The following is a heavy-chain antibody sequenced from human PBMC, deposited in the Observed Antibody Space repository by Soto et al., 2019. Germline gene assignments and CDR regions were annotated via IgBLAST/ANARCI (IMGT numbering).Heavy chain of an antibody. CDR2: IHYSGST. D-gene: IGHD2-8*01. CDR1: GDSIGTTHSY. J-gene: IGHJ4*02. CDR3: ARHEGNGNVWPLDY. Sequence: QVQLLESGPGLVKPSETLSLTCTVSGDSIGTTHSYWAWIRQSPGKGLEWIGNIHYSGSTYYMPSLRSRVTLSVATSKNQFSLRLTSLTAEDTAVYYCARHEGNGNVWPLDYWGQGILVTVSS. V-gene: IGHV4-39*01.